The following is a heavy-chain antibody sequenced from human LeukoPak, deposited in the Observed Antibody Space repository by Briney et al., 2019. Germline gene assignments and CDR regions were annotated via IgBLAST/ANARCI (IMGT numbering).Heavy chain of an antibody. CDR1: GYTFTSYY. CDR3: ASLLGDFWSGYDF. Sequence: ASVKVSCKASGYTFTSYYIHWVRQAPGQGLEWMGGIIPIFGTANYAQKFQGRVTITADESTSTAYMELSSLRSEDTAVYYCASLLGDFWSGYDFWGQGTLVTVSS. V-gene: IGHV1-69*13. J-gene: IGHJ4*02. CDR2: IIPIFGTA. D-gene: IGHD3-3*01.